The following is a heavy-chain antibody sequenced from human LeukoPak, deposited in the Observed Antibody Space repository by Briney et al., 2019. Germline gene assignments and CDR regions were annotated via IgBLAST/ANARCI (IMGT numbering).Heavy chain of an antibody. CDR1: GYTFTGYY. CDR2: INPNSGGT. D-gene: IGHD1-26*01. V-gene: IGHV1-2*02. J-gene: IGHJ4*02. Sequence: ASVKVSCKASGYTFTGYYMHWVRQAPGQGLEWMGWINPNSGGTNYAQKFQGRVTMTRDTSISTAYMELSRLRSEDTAVYYCARGTYSGSYSVVYWGQGTLVAVSS. CDR3: ARGTYSGSYSVVY.